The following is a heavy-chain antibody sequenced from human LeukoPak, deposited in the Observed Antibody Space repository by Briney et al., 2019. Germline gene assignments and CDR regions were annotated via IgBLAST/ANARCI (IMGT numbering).Heavy chain of an antibody. D-gene: IGHD1-14*01. J-gene: IGHJ4*02. Sequence: SSETLSLTCAVYGGSFSGYYWSWIRQPPGKGLEWIGSIYYSGSTYYNPSLKSRVTISVDTSKNQFSLKLSSVTAADTAVYYCLSTTCYWGQGTLVTVSS. CDR1: GGSFSGYY. CDR3: LSTTCY. V-gene: IGHV4-34*01. CDR2: IYYSGST.